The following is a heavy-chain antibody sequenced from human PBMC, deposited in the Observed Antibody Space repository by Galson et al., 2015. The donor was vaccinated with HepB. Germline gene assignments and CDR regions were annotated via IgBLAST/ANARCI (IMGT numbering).Heavy chain of an antibody. D-gene: IGHD3-3*01. CDR2: ISYDGSNK. Sequence: SLRLSCAASGFTFSSYGMHWVRQAPGKGLEWVAVISYDGSNKYYADSVKGRFTISRDNSKNTLYLQMNSLRAEDTAVYYCAKDREGSGEGVALDYWGQGTLVTVSS. CDR1: GFTFSSYG. CDR3: AKDREGSGEGVALDY. V-gene: IGHV3-30*18. J-gene: IGHJ4*02.